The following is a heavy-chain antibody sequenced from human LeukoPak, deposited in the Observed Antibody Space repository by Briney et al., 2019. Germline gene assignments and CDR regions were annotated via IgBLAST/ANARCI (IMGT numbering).Heavy chain of an antibody. CDR1: GYTFSSYY. CDR3: ASGPPGRVYDSSKRGLFDP. V-gene: IGHV1-46*01. CDR2: INPSGGST. D-gene: IGHD3-22*01. Sequence: ASVKVSCKASGYTFSSYYMDWVRPAPGQGREWMGIINPSGGSTSYAQKFPGRATATRDTSTSTVFMELSSLRSEDPAVYHCASGPPGRVYDSSKRGLFDPWGQGTLDTVSS. J-gene: IGHJ5*02.